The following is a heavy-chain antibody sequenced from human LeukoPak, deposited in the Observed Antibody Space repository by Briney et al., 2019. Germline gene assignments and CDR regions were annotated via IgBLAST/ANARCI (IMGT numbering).Heavy chain of an antibody. V-gene: IGHV3-9*01. CDR1: GFTFDDYA. CDR3: ARSPRGKTQDY. Sequence: GRSLRLSCAASGFTFDDYAMHWVRQAPGKGLEWVSGISWNSGSIGYADSVKGRFTISRHNSKNTLYLQMNSLRAEDTAVYYCARSPRGKTQDYWGQGTLVTVSS. CDR2: ISWNSGSI. J-gene: IGHJ4*02.